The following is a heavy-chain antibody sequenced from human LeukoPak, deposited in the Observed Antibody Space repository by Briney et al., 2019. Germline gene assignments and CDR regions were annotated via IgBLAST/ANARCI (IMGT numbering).Heavy chain of an antibody. V-gene: IGHV3-7*04. CDR2: IKQDGSEK. Sequence: PGGSLRLSCAASGFTFSSYAMSWVRQAPGKGLEWVANIKQDGSEKYYVDSVKGRFTISRDNAKNSLYLQMNSLRAEDTAVYYCARVRFLEWLLIDYWGQGTLVTVSS. D-gene: IGHD3-3*01. CDR1: GFTFSSYA. J-gene: IGHJ4*02. CDR3: ARVRFLEWLLIDY.